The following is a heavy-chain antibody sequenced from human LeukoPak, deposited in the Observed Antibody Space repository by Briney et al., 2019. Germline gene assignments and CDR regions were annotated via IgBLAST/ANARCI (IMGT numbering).Heavy chain of an antibody. CDR2: INNDGSGT. V-gene: IGHV3-74*01. Sequence: GGSLRLSCAASGFTLTTYWMHWVRQVPEKGLVWVSRINNDGSGTNYADSVKGRFTISRDNAKNTLYLQMNSLRVEDTAIYYCTREYRVRGNGGLDIWGQGTMVTVSS. CDR3: TREYRVRGNGGLDI. D-gene: IGHD3-10*01. CDR1: GFTLTTYW. J-gene: IGHJ3*02.